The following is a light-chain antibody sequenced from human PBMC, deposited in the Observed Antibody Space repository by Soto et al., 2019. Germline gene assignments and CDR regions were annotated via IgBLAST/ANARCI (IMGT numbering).Light chain of an antibody. CDR2: GAS. J-gene: IGKJ2*01. CDR1: QSVSGRY. Sequence: EIVLTQSPGILSLSPGERATLSCRASQSVSGRYLAWYQQKPGQAPRLLIFGASNMATGIPDRFSGSASGADVTHSISRLEPEDFAVYYCQQYVTSPPRYTFGQGTKLEIK. V-gene: IGKV3-20*01. CDR3: QQYVTSPPRYT.